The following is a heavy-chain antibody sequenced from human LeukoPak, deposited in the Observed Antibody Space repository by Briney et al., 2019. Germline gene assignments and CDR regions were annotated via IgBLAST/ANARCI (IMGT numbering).Heavy chain of an antibody. CDR2: IYYSGST. Sequence: SETLSLTCTVSGGSISSSSYYWGWIRQPPGKGLEWIGSIYYSGSTYYNPSLKSRVTISVDTSKNQFSLKLSSVTAADTAVYYCAREGKGGYYGSGSYYRKTSPHSYFDYWGQGTLVTVSS. D-gene: IGHD3-10*01. CDR1: GGSISSSSYY. V-gene: IGHV4-39*07. CDR3: AREGKGGYYGSGSYYRKTSPHSYFDY. J-gene: IGHJ4*02.